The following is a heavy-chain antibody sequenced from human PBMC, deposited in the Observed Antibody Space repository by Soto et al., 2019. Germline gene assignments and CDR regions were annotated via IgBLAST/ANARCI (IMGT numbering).Heavy chain of an antibody. Sequence: QVQLVESGGGVVQPGRSLRLSCAASGFTFSSYGMHWVRQAPGKGLEWVAVISYDGSNKYYADSVKGRFTISRDNSKNTLYLQMKSLRAEDTAVYYCAKEGWDYYDSSGYYYVGDFDYWGQGTLVTVSS. CDR1: GFTFSSYG. J-gene: IGHJ4*02. D-gene: IGHD3-22*01. CDR2: ISYDGSNK. CDR3: AKEGWDYYDSSGYYYVGDFDY. V-gene: IGHV3-30*18.